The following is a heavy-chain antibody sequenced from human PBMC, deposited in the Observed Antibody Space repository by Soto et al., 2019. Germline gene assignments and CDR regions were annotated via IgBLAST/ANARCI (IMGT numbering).Heavy chain of an antibody. J-gene: IGHJ5*01. Sequence: AAVKVSCKASGYTFTDYYFHWVRQALGQGLEWMGIINPISGSTTYAQKFQGRVTMTRDTSTSTVYMELTSLRSEDTAVYYCARDRGGYNYGQGCFDSLGQGTLVTVSS. CDR2: INPISGST. CDR1: GYTFTDYY. CDR3: ARDRGGYNYGQGCFDS. V-gene: IGHV1-46*01. D-gene: IGHD5-18*01.